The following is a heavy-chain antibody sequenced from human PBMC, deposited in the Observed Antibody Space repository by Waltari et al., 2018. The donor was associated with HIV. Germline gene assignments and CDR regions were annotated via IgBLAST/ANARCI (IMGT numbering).Heavy chain of an antibody. J-gene: IGHJ4*02. CDR1: GFIFDDYA. Sequence: EVQLVESGGGLVQPGRSLRLSCAASGFIFDDYAMQWVRQAAGKGVELVSGISWNSGRIGYADSVKGRFTISRDNAKNSLYLQMNSLRFDDTALYYCAKAISRIGVTEYYFDYWGQGTLVTVSS. CDR3: AKAISRIGVTEYYFDY. V-gene: IGHV3-9*01. CDR2: ISWNSGRI. D-gene: IGHD6-19*01.